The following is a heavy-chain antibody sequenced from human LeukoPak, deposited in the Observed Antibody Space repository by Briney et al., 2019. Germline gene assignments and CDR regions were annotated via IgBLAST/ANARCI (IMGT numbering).Heavy chain of an antibody. CDR1: GFTFSDYA. Sequence: GGSLILSCTASGFTFSDYAMSWVRQAPGKGLEWVSDISGFSGNTYYADSVKGRFTISRDNSKSTLYLQMNSLRAEDTATYYCAKYSGFSVSYFSNWGQGILVTVSS. CDR2: ISGFSGNT. V-gene: IGHV3-23*01. J-gene: IGHJ4*02. D-gene: IGHD1-26*01. CDR3: AKYSGFSVSYFSN.